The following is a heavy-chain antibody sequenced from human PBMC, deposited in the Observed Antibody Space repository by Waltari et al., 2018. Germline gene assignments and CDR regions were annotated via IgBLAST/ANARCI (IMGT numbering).Heavy chain of an antibody. D-gene: IGHD5-12*01. CDR1: GFIFGDYA. V-gene: IGHV3-33*03. CDR3: AKGGYGYDFNFFDP. CDR2: IWDTGRRE. Sequence: QVHLVESGGGVVQPGTSLRLSCAASGFIFGDYAMHWVRQAQGKGPELVEIIWDTGRREIYADSVKGRFTVSRDNANSMLFLQRNSLRVEDTAVYFCAKGGYGYDFNFFDPWGQGTLVTVSS. J-gene: IGHJ5*02.